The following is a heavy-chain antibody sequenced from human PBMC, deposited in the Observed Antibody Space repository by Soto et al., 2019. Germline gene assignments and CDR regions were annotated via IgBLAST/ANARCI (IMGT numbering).Heavy chain of an antibody. J-gene: IGHJ6*03. V-gene: IGHV4-59*12. CDR1: GGSISSYY. D-gene: IGHD3-3*01. Sequence: SETLSLTCTVSGGSISSYYWSWIRQPPGKGLEWIGDINYSGSTNYNPSLKSRVTISVDTSKNQFSLKLSSVTAADTAVYYCARGSRDFWSGYYKFPNYYYYMDVWGKGTTVTVSS. CDR3: ARGSRDFWSGYYKFPNYYYYMDV. CDR2: INYSGST.